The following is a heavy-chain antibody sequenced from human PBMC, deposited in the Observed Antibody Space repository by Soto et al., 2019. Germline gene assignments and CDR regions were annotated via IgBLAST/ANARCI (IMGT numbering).Heavy chain of an antibody. CDR3: AKEADISGYYPDY. D-gene: IGHD3-22*01. Sequence: SLRLSCAASGFTFSSYSMSWFRQAPGKGLEWVSVISGSGGSTHYADSVKGRSTISRDNSKNTLHLQVNSLRGEDTAVYYCAKEADISGYYPDYWGQGTQVTVSS. CDR1: GFTFSSYS. J-gene: IGHJ4*02. CDR2: ISGSGGST. V-gene: IGHV3-23*01.